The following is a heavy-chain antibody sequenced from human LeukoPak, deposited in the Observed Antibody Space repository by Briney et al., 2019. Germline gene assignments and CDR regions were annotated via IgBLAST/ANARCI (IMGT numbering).Heavy chain of an antibody. J-gene: IGHJ3*02. CDR3: ARQPGAFDI. V-gene: IGHV4-38-2*01. CDR2: IYHSGST. CDR1: GFTVSSNY. Sequence: LRLSCAASGFTVSSNYMSWVRQAPGKGLEWIGSIYHSGSTYYNPSLKSRVTISVDTSKNQFSLKLSSVTAADTAVYYCARQPGAFDIWGQGTMVTVSS.